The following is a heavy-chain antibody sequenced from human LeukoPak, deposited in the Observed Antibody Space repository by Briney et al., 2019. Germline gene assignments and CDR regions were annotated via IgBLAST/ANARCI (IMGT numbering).Heavy chain of an antibody. J-gene: IGHJ3*02. Sequence: GGSLRLSCAASGFTVSSNYMSWVRQAPGKGLEWVSVIYSGGSAFYADSVKGRFTISRDNSKNTLYLLMNSLRAEDTAVYYCARENGDAFDIWGQGTMVTVSS. V-gene: IGHV3-53*01. D-gene: IGHD1-1*01. CDR2: IYSGGSA. CDR3: ARENGDAFDI. CDR1: GFTVSSNY.